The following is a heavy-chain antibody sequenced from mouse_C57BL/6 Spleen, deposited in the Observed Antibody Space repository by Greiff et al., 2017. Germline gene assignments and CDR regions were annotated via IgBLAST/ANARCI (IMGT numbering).Heavy chain of an antibody. V-gene: IGHV1-26*01. J-gene: IGHJ2*01. CDR2: INPNNGGT. CDR1: GYTFTDYY. D-gene: IGHD4-1*01. CDR3: AREPGDY. Sequence: EVQLQQSGPELVKPGASVKISCKASGYTFTDYYMNWVKQSHGKSLEWIGDINPNNGGTSYNQKFKGKATLTVDKSSSTAYMQLRSLTSADSAVYYCAREPGDYRGQGNPVTVSS.